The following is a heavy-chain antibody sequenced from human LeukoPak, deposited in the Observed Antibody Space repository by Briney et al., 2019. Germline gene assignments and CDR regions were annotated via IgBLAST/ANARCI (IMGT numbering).Heavy chain of an antibody. CDR3: ARGLQGYYYDSSGYPHAFDI. CDR1: GGSFSGYY. V-gene: IGHV4-34*01. J-gene: IGHJ3*02. CDR2: INHSGST. Sequence: SETLSLTCAVYGGSFSGYYWSWIRQPPGKGLEWIGEINHSGSTNYNPSLKSRVTISVDTSKNQFSLKLSSVTAADTAVYYCARGLQGYYYDSSGYPHAFDIWGQGTMVTVSS. D-gene: IGHD3-22*01.